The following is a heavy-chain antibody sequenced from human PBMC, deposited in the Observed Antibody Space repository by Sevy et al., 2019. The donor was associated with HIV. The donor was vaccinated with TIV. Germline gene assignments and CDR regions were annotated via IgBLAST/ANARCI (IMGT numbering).Heavy chain of an antibody. J-gene: IGHJ4*02. CDR3: ARAMLGYCSSTSCYAEGYFDY. CDR2: IYYSGST. Sequence: SETLSLTCTVSGGSISSYYWSWIRQPPGKGLEWIGYIYYSGSTNYNPSLKSRVTISVDTSKNQFSLKLSSVTAADTAVYYCARAMLGYCSSTSCYAEGYFDYWGQGTLVTVSS. CDR1: GGSISSYY. D-gene: IGHD2-2*01. V-gene: IGHV4-59*01.